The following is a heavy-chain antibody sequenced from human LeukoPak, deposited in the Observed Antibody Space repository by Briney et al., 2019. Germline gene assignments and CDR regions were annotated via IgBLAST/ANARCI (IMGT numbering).Heavy chain of an antibody. CDR2: ISGSGGST. CDR3: AKDRTPITIFGVVMAY. V-gene: IGHV3-23*01. Sequence: GGSLRLSCAASGFTVSSNYMSWVRQAPGKGLEWVSAISGSGGSTYYADSVKGRFTISRDNSKNTLYLQMNSLRAEDTAVYYCAKDRTPITIFGVVMAYWGQGTLVTVSS. CDR1: GFTVSSNY. D-gene: IGHD3-3*01. J-gene: IGHJ4*02.